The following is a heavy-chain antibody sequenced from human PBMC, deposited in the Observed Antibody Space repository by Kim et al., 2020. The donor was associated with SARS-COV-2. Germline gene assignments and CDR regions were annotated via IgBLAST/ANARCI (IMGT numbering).Heavy chain of an antibody. CDR1: GLSFDSSA. V-gene: IGHV3-30-3*01. D-gene: IGHD3-10*01. CDR2: ISYDGRHE. CDR3: ARGNYYESVSLSDYYNGMDV. J-gene: IGHJ6*02. Sequence: GGSLRLSCAASGLSFDSSAMNWVRQAPGKGLEWVAVISYDGRHEEYADSVKGRFTISRDNSKSRLYLEMNRLRLEDTALYYCARGNYYESVSLSDYYNGMDVWGQGTTVTVSS.